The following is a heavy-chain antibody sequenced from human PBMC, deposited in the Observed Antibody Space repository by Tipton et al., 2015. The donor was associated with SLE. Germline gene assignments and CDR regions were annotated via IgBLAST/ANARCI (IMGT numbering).Heavy chain of an antibody. V-gene: IGHV4-61*10. CDR1: GGSISSGSYY. Sequence: TLSLTCTVSGGSISSGSYYWSWIRQPAGKGLEWIGYIYVGGGTHYNPSLKTRVTISLDTSKNQFSLNLSSVTAADTAVYYCARAGYSYDSGYYFDHWGQGTLVTVSS. CDR3: ARAGYSYDSGYYFDH. J-gene: IGHJ4*02. CDR2: IYVGGGT. D-gene: IGHD5-18*01.